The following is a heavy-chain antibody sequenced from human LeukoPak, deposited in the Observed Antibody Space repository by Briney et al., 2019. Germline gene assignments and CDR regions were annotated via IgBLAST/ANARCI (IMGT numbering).Heavy chain of an antibody. D-gene: IGHD5-12*01. CDR2: LYTGGTT. CDR1: GFTVSSNY. J-gene: IGHJ3*01. V-gene: IGHV3-66*01. Sequence: GGSLRLSCAASGFTVSSNYMTWVRQAPGKGLEWVSVLYTGGTTYYADSVKGRFTISRDNSKNTVYLDMNSLRAEDTAVYYCARAVDIVATTPFDLWGQGTMVTVSS. CDR3: ARAVDIVATTPFDL.